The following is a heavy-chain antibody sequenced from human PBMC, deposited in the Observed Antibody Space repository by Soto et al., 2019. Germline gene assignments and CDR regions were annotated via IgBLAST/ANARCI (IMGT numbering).Heavy chain of an antibody. V-gene: IGHV4-39*01. CDR3: PRPGSRGQLRDWFDS. J-gene: IGHJ5*01. CDR2: IYYNART. Sequence: SETLSLTCSVSGGSIDNTNYSWVWIRQPPGRGLEWSGMIYYNARTYYSESLKSRVTISVDPSKNQISLKVTYVTAADRAVYSCPRPGSRGQLRDWFDSWGQGSLVTVSS. CDR1: GGSIDNTNYS. D-gene: IGHD3-10*01.